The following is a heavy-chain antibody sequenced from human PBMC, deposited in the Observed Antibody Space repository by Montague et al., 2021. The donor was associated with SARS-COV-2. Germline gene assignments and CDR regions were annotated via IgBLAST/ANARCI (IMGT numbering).Heavy chain of an antibody. J-gene: IGHJ3*01. CDR2: VSRPVIA. Sequence: SETLSLTCSENSGEGGEVYRRRMDEYTSELQERPEDVSRPVIATYNPSLKGRVTLSRDTSKNQFSLKLQSVTPADTAVYYCARGQVTISGVLIFIPAAGHLDGWGQGTSVTVSS. V-gene: IGHV4-34*01. CDR1: SGEGGEVY. CDR3: ARGQVTISGVLIFIPAAGHLDG. D-gene: IGHD3-3*01.